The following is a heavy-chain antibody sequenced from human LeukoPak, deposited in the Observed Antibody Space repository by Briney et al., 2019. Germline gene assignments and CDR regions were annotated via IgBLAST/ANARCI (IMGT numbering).Heavy chain of an antibody. CDR1: GFTFSSYS. CDR2: ISSSSSYI. Sequence: GGSLRLSCAASGFTFSSYSMNWVRQAPGEGLEWVSSISSSSSYIYYADTVKGRFTISRDNAKNPLYLQMNSLRADDTAVYYCAELGITMIGGVWGKGTTVTISS. D-gene: IGHD3-10*02. J-gene: IGHJ6*04. CDR3: AELGITMIGGV. V-gene: IGHV3-21*01.